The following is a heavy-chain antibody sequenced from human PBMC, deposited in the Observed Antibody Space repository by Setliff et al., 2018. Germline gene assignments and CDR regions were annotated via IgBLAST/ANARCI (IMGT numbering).Heavy chain of an antibody. V-gene: IGHV3-33*08. CDR2: IWHDGGNK. Sequence: GGSLRLSCAASGFTFSNYRMHWVRQAPGKGLEWVAVIWHDGGNKYHADSVKGRFTISRDDSKNMVNLQMNSLRAEDTAVYYCARTCSGSGCYAGLESWGQGTPVTVSS. J-gene: IGHJ4*02. CDR1: GFTFSNYR. CDR3: ARTCSGSGCYAGLES. D-gene: IGHD2-15*01.